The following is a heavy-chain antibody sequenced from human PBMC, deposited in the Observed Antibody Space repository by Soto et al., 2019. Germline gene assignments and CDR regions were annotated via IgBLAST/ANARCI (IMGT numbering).Heavy chain of an antibody. CDR1: GFSFSDYY. V-gene: IGHV3-72*01. D-gene: IGHD3-22*01. CDR2: TRNKASSYTT. Sequence: EVQLVESGGGLVQPGGSLRLSCAASGFSFSDYYINWVRQAPGKGLGWVGRTRNKASSYTTDYAAFVKGRFTISRDDSKNLIYLQMNSLKTEDTAVYYCAREGSSSGPDYEDWGQGTLVTVSS. CDR3: AREGSSSGPDYED. J-gene: IGHJ4*02.